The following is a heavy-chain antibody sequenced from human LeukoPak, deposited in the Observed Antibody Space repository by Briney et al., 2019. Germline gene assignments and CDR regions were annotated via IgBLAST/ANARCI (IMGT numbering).Heavy chain of an antibody. D-gene: IGHD3-10*01. Sequence: GESLKISCKGSGYSFTKYWVGWVRQMPGKGLEWMGIIYPGDSDTRYSPSFQGQVTISADKSISTAYLQWSSLKASDTAMYYCARLRYYGSGSRNPFDPWGQGTLVTVSS. V-gene: IGHV5-51*01. CDR3: ARLRYYGSGSRNPFDP. CDR1: GYSFTKYW. J-gene: IGHJ5*02. CDR2: IYPGDSDT.